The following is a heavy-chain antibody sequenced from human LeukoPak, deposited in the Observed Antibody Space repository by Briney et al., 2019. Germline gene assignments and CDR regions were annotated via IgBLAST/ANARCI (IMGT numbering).Heavy chain of an antibody. Sequence: SETLSLTCAVSGDSISSSNWWSWVRQPPGKGLEWIGQIYHSGSTNYNPSLKSRVTISVDTSKNQFSLKLSSVTAADTAVYYCAKGGSTNFYYGDVWGQGTTVTVSS. V-gene: IGHV4-4*02. CDR1: GDSISSSNW. CDR3: AKGGSTNFYYGDV. D-gene: IGHD2/OR15-2a*01. J-gene: IGHJ6*02. CDR2: IYHSGST.